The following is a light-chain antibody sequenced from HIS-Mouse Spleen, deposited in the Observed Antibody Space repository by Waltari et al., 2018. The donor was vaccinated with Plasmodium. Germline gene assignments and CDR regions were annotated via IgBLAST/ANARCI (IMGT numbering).Light chain of an antibody. J-gene: IGKJ1*01. CDR2: KAS. CDR1: QSISSW. V-gene: IGKV1-5*03. CDR3: QQYNSYSWT. Sequence: DIQMTQSPSTLSASVGDRVTIPCRASQSISSWLAWDQQKPGKAPKLLIYKASSLESGVPSRFSGSGSGTEFTLTISSLQPDDFATYYCQQYNSYSWTFGQGTKVEIK.